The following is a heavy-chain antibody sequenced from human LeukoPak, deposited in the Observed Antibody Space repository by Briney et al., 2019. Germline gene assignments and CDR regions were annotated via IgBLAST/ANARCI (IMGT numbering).Heavy chain of an antibody. D-gene: IGHD6-13*01. V-gene: IGHV3-23*01. J-gene: IGHJ4*02. CDR2: ISGSGGST. CDR3: AKGIAAAGTSAHFDY. CDR1: GFTFSSYA. Sequence: GGSLRLSCAASGFTFSSYAMSWVRQAPGKGLEWVSAISGSGGSTYYADSVKGRFTISRDNSKNTLYLLMNSLRAEDTAVYYCAKGIAAAGTSAHFDYWGQGTLVTVSS.